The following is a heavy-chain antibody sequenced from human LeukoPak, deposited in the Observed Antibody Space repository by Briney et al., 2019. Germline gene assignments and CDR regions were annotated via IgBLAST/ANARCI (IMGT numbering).Heavy chain of an antibody. V-gene: IGHV3-23*01. CDR1: GFTFRSYA. Sequence: PGGSLRLSCVGSGFTFRSYAMSWVRQAPGKGLEWVSAISGDGDSRYFPDSRFTISRDNSKNTLYLQMDSLRAEDTAVYYCSKRDGEMATNPDGAFDLWGQGTMVTVSS. J-gene: IGHJ3*01. CDR3: SKRDGEMATNPDGAFDL. D-gene: IGHD5-24*01. CDR2: ISGDGDSR.